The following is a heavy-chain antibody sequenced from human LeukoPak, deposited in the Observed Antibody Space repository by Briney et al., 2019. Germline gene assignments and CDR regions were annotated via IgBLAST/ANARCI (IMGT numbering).Heavy chain of an antibody. CDR2: ISGSGGST. Sequence: PGGSLRLSCAASGFTFSSYAMSWVRPAPGKGLEWVSAISGSGGSTYYADSVKGRFTISRDNSKNTLYLQMNSLRAEETAVYYCAKYRTSQLEYYFDYWGQGTLVTVSS. J-gene: IGHJ4*02. CDR3: AKYRTSQLEYYFDY. CDR1: GFTFSSYA. D-gene: IGHD6-13*01. V-gene: IGHV3-23*01.